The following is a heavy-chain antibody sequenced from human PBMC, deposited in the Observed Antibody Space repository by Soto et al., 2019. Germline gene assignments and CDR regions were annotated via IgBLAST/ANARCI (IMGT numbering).Heavy chain of an antibody. J-gene: IGHJ3*02. V-gene: IGHV3-21*01. CDR3: ARDHSPPYYDSSGYYWGMRTFDI. D-gene: IGHD3-22*01. Sequence: PGGSLSLSCGASGFALISYSMNWVRQAPGKGLAWVSSISSSSSYIYYADSVKGRFTISRDNAKNSLYLQMNSLRAEDTAVYYCARDHSPPYYDSSGYYWGMRTFDIWGQGTMVTVSS. CDR2: ISSSSSYI. CDR1: GFALISYS.